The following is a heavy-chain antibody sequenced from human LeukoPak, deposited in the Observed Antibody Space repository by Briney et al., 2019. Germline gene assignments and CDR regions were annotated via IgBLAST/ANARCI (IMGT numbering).Heavy chain of an antibody. CDR3: ARSEGLFMGYFDY. D-gene: IGHD3-3*01. J-gene: IGHJ4*02. V-gene: IGHV4-4*09. CDR1: GGSIRSYY. CDR2: IYTSGST. Sequence: SETLSLTCTVSGGSIRSYYWGWIRQPPGKGLEWIGYIYTSGSTNYNPSLKSRVTISVDTSKNQFSLKLSSVTAADTAVYYCARSEGLFMGYFDYWGQGTLVTVSS.